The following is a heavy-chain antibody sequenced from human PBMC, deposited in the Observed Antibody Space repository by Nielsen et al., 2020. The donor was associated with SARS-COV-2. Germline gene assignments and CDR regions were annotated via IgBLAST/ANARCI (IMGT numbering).Heavy chain of an antibody. D-gene: IGHD3-3*01. J-gene: IGHJ6*02. V-gene: IGHV1-8*01. Sequence: WVRQAPGQGLEWMGWMNPNSGNTGYAQKFQGRVTMTRNTSISTAYMELSSLRSEDTAVYYCARMGLGADYDFWSGYYDGMDVWGQGTTATVSS. CDR2: MNPNSGNT. CDR3: ARMGLGADYDFWSGYYDGMDV.